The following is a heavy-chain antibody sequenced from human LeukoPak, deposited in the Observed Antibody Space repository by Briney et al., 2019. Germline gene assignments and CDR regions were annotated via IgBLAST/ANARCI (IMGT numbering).Heavy chain of an antibody. Sequence: SETLSLTCTVSGGSISSYYWSWIRQPPGKGLEWIGYIYYSGSTNYNPSLKSRVTISVDTSKNQFSLKLSSVTAADTAVYYCARDRAYYDFWSGYYGYYYYMDVWAKGPRSPSP. CDR3: ARDRAYYDFWSGYYGYYYYMDV. D-gene: IGHD3-3*01. J-gene: IGHJ6*03. CDR1: GGSISSYY. CDR2: IYYSGST. V-gene: IGHV4-59*01.